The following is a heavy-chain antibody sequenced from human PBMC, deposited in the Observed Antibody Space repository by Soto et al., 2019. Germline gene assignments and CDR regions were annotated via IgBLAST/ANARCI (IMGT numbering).Heavy chain of an antibody. CDR3: AKGYYGDYEDPSDY. CDR1: GVTFSSYA. Sequence: GGSLRLSCAASGVTFSSYAMSWVRQAPGKGLEWVSAISGSGGSTYYADSVKGRFTISRDNSKNTLYLQMNSLRAEDTAVYYCAKGYYGDYEDPSDYWGQGTLVTVSS. CDR2: ISGSGGST. V-gene: IGHV3-23*01. D-gene: IGHD4-17*01. J-gene: IGHJ4*02.